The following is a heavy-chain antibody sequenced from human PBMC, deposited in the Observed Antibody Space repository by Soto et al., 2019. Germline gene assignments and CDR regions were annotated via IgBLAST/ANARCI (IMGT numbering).Heavy chain of an antibody. D-gene: IGHD2-21*01. J-gene: IGHJ6*02. CDR1: GFTFDTYW. V-gene: IGHV3-74*01. CDR2: INSDETIS. CDR3: ARLSGDHSAFFSYGMDA. Sequence: PGGSLSLSCAASGFTFDTYWTNWVRQSPGQGPERLSGINSDETISSSADSVKGQFTISRDSARNTLSLQMNSMRADDTAVYYCARLSGDHSAFFSYGMDAWGQGTTVTVSS.